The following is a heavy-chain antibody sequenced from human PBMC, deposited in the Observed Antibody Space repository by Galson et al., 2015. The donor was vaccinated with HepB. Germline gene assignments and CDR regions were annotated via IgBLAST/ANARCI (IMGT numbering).Heavy chain of an antibody. D-gene: IGHD1-1*01. CDR3: ARDGNYHGMDV. CDR2: ISPYNGNS. V-gene: IGHV1-18*01. Sequence: SVKVSCKASGYTFTSDGISWVRQAPGQGLEWMGWISPYNGNSNSAQKLQGRFSMTTDTSTNTTYMELRGLRSDDAAVYYCARDGNYHGMDVWGQGTTVTVSS. CDR1: GYTFTSDG. J-gene: IGHJ6*02.